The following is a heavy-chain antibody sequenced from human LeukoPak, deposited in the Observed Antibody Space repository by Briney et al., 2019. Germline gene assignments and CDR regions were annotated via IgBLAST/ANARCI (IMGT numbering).Heavy chain of an antibody. CDR1: GFTFSNYN. J-gene: IGHJ3*02. CDR2: ITSGSTYV. D-gene: IGHD4/OR15-4a*01. CDR3: ARAGYGAYVDAFDI. Sequence: PGGSLRLSCAASGFTFSNYNMNWVRQAPGRGLEWVSSITSGSTYVFYTDSVKGRFTISRDNAKNSLYLQMNSLRAEDTAVYYCARAGYGAYVDAFDIWGQGTMVTVSS. V-gene: IGHV3-21*01.